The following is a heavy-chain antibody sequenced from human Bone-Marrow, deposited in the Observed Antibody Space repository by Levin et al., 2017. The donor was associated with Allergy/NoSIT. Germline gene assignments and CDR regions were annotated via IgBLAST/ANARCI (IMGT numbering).Heavy chain of an antibody. CDR2: VFWSGTT. Sequence: LSLPFSFSFFSLFRLLPYWTWVRQPPGKGLEWIGSVFWSGTTYYNSSLARRLTLSVAESANQISLRLRSVTVADTGVYFCARQRYYDFQWGWDFDVWGRGTPVTVSS. CDR3: ARQRYYDFQWGWDFDV. D-gene: IGHD3-9*01. V-gene: IGHV4-39*01. J-gene: IGHJ2*01. CDR1: FFSLFRLLPY.